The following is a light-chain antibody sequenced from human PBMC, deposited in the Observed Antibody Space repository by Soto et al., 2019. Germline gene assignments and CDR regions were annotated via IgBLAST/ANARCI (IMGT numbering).Light chain of an antibody. CDR3: QKSDSTPWT. J-gene: IGKJ1*01. Sequence: EIVMPQSPATLSVSQGDRATLSCRASQSISANLAWYQQKPGQAPRLLIYGASTRATGIPARFSGSGSGTNFTLTISDLQPEDFTTYYCQKSDSTPWTFGQGTKVDIK. CDR2: GAS. CDR1: QSISAN. V-gene: IGKV3-15*01.